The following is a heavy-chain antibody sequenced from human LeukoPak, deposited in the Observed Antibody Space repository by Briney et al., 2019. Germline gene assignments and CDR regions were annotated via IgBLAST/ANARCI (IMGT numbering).Heavy chain of an antibody. D-gene: IGHD1-26*01. CDR1: SGSISSYY. J-gene: IGHJ4*02. V-gene: IGHV4-4*07. CDR3: ARENSGSYREFDY. Sequence: PSETLSLTCTVSSGSISSYYWSWIRQPAGKGLEWIGRIYTSGSTNYNASLKSRVSMSVDTSKNQFSLKLSSVIAADTAVFYCARENSGSYREFDYWGQGTLVTVS. CDR2: IYTSGST.